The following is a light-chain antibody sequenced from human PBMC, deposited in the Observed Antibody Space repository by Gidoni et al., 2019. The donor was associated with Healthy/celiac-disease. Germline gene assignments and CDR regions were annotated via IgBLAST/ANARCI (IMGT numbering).Light chain of an antibody. Sequence: DIQMTQSPSSLSASVGDRVTITCQASQDISNYLNWYQQKPGKAPKLLIYDASNLETGVPSRFSGSGSGTDFTFTISSLQPEDIATYYCQQYDSLPYTFGQXTKVEIK. J-gene: IGKJ2*01. CDR3: QQYDSLPYT. V-gene: IGKV1-33*01. CDR1: QDISNY. CDR2: DAS.